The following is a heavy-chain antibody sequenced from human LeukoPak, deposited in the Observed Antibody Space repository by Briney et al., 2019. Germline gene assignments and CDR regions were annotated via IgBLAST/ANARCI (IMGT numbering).Heavy chain of an antibody. CDR3: ARGNVVVPAARYDNWFDP. J-gene: IGHJ5*02. CDR1: GYTFTGYY. Sequence: ASVKVSCKASGYTFTGYYMHWVRQAPGQGLEWMGWINPNSGGTNYAQKFQGRVTMTRDTSISTAYMELSRLRSDDTAVYYCARGNVVVPAARYDNWFDPWGQGTLVTVSS. CDR2: INPNSGGT. V-gene: IGHV1-2*02. D-gene: IGHD2-2*01.